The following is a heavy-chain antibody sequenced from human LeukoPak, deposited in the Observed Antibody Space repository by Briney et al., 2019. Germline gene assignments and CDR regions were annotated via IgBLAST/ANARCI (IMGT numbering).Heavy chain of an antibody. J-gene: IGHJ4*02. CDR2: ISSSTTYI. D-gene: IGHD1-26*01. Sequence: PGGSLRLSCAASGFNFGDYWMSWVRQAPGKGLEWVSSISSSTTYISYADSVKGRFTISRDNAKNSLYLQMNSLRAEDTAVYYCARGAAGYVGASSFDYWGQGTLVTVSS. CDR3: ARGAAGYVGASSFDY. V-gene: IGHV3-21*01. CDR1: GFNFGDYW.